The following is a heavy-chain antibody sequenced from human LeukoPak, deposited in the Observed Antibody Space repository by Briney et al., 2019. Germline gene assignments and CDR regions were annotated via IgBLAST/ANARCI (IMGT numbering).Heavy chain of an antibody. D-gene: IGHD3-3*01. V-gene: IGHV1-2*02. CDR2: INPNSGGT. J-gene: IGHJ3*02. Sequence: ASVKVSCEASGYTFTGYYMHWVRQAPGQGLEWMGWINPNSGGTNYAQKFQGRVTMTRDTSISTAYMELSRLRSDDTAVYYCAREGVLRFLEWYPRGAFDIWGQGTMVTVSS. CDR3: AREGVLRFLEWYPRGAFDI. CDR1: GYTFTGYY.